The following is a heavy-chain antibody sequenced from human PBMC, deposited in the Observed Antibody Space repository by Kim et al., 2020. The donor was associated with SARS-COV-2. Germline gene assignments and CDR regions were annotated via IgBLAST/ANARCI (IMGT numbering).Heavy chain of an antibody. V-gene: IGHV3-48*03. Sequence: GGSLRLSCAASGFTFSSYEMNWVRQAPGKGLEWVSYISSSGSTIYYADSVKGRFTISRDNAKNSLYLQMNSLRAEDTAVYYCARDTQPVDILTGYYVGGGYYYYGMDVWGQGTTVTVSS. J-gene: IGHJ6*02. CDR3: ARDTQPVDILTGYYVGGGYYYYGMDV. CDR2: ISSSGSTI. CDR1: GFTFSSYE. D-gene: IGHD3-9*01.